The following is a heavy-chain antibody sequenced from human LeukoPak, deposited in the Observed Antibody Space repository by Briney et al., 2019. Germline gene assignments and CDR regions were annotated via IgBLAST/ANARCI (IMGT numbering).Heavy chain of an antibody. D-gene: IGHD5-12*01. CDR3: ARGMATIPY. CDR2: IYYSGST. J-gene: IGHJ4*02. Sequence: PSETLSLTCTVSGGSISSYYWSWIRQPPGKGLEWIGYIYYSGSTNYNPSLKSRLTISVDTSKNQFSLKLSSVTAADTAVYYCARGMATIPYWGQGTLVTVSS. V-gene: IGHV4-59*08. CDR1: GGSISSYY.